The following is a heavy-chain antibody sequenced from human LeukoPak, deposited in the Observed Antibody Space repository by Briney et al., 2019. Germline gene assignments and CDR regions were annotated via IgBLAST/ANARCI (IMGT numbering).Heavy chain of an antibody. CDR2: ISYDGSNK. Sequence: GGSLRLSCAASGFTFSSYAMHWARQAPGKGLEWVAVISYDGSNKYYADSVKGRFTISRDNSKNTLYLQMNGLRAEDTAVYYCARERTGAFDIWGQGTMVTVST. J-gene: IGHJ3*02. CDR3: ARERTGAFDI. D-gene: IGHD3-10*01. V-gene: IGHV3-30-3*01. CDR1: GFTFSSYA.